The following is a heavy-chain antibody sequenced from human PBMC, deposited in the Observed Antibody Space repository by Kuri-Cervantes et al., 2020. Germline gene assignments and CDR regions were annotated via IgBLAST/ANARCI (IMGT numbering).Heavy chain of an antibody. Sequence: SLKISCAASGFTFDDYAMHWVRQAPGKGLEWVSGISWNSGSIGYADSVKGRFTISRDNAENSLYLQMNSLRAEDTALYYCAKDIWYDSSGYYFSGMDVWGQGTTVTVSS. CDR3: AKDIWYDSSGYYFSGMDV. D-gene: IGHD3-22*01. CDR1: GFTFDDYA. V-gene: IGHV3-9*01. CDR2: ISWNSGSI. J-gene: IGHJ6*02.